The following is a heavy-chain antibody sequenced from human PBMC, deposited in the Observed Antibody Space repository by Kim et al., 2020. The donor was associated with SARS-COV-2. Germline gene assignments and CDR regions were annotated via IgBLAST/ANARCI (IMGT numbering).Heavy chain of an antibody. CDR1: GFTFSSYA. CDR3: ARVAPTTVTTPYYMDV. Sequence: GGSLRLSCAASGFTFSSYAMHWVRQAPGKGLEWVAVISYDGSNKYYADSVKGRFTISRDNSKNTLYLQMNSLRAEDTAVYYCARVAPTTVTTPYYMDVWGKGTTVTVSS. D-gene: IGHD4-4*01. CDR2: ISYDGSNK. V-gene: IGHV3-30-3*01. J-gene: IGHJ6*03.